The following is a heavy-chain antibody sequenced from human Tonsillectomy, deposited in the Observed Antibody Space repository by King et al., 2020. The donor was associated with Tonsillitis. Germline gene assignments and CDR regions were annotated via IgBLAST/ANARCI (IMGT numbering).Heavy chain of an antibody. CDR3: ARRAYSYGLGVYFDY. V-gene: IGHV4-59*01. J-gene: IGHJ4*02. Sequence: VQLQESGPGLVKPSETLSLTCTVSGGSISSYYWSWIRQPPGKGLEWIGYIFYSGSTNYNPSLKSRVTISVDTSKSQFSLNLSSVTPADTAVYYCARRAYSYGLGVYFDYWGQGTLVTVSS. CDR2: IFYSGST. D-gene: IGHD5-18*01. CDR1: GGSISSYY.